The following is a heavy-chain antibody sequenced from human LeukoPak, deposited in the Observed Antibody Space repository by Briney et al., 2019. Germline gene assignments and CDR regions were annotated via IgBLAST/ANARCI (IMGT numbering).Heavy chain of an antibody. CDR1: GFTFGDYA. CDR2: IRSKAYGGTT. J-gene: IGHJ4*02. D-gene: IGHD3-10*01. Sequence: GGSLRLSCTASGFTFGDYAMSWFRQAPGKGLEWVGIIRSKAYGGTTEYAASVQGRFTISRDDSKSIAYLQMNSLKTEDTAVYYCTTMVRGAQFDYWGQGTLVTVSS. CDR3: TTMVRGAQFDY. V-gene: IGHV3-49*03.